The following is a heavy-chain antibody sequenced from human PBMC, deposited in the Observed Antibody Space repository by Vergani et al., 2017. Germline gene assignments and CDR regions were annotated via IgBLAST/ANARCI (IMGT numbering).Heavy chain of an antibody. D-gene: IGHD5-24*01. CDR1: GFTFSSYG. Sequence: QVQLVESGGGVVQPGRSLRLSCAASGFTFSSYGMHWVRQAPGKGLEWVAVISYDGSNKYYADSVKGRFTISRDNSKNTLSLQMNSLRADDTAVYYCARGRGRDGSRLYYYYYMDVWGKGTTVTVSS. CDR2: ISYDGSNK. V-gene: IGHV3-30*03. J-gene: IGHJ6*03. CDR3: ARGRGRDGSRLYYYYYMDV.